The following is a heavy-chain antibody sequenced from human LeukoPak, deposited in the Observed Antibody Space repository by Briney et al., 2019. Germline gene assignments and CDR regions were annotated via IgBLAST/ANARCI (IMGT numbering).Heavy chain of an antibody. CDR3: ARDGSGSYKYNWFDP. J-gene: IGHJ5*02. CDR2: IYHSGST. CDR1: GASIHDDH. Sequence: SETLSLTCTVSGASIHDDHFTWIRQPPGKGLEWIGSIYHSGSTYYNPSLKSRVTISVDTSKNQFSLKLSSVTAADTAVYYCARDGSGSYKYNWFDPWGQGTLVTVSS. D-gene: IGHD3-10*01. V-gene: IGHV4-38-2*02.